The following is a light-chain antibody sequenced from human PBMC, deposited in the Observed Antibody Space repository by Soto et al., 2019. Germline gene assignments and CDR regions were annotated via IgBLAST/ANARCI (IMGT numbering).Light chain of an antibody. V-gene: IGKV3-20*01. Sequence: EIVLTQSPGTLSLSPGERATLSCRASQSVSSSYLAWYQQKPGQAPRLLIYGASSRATGIPDRFSGSGSGTDLTLTISRLEPEDFAVDYCQQYGSSLWTFGQGTKVEIK. CDR2: GAS. J-gene: IGKJ1*01. CDR3: QQYGSSLWT. CDR1: QSVSSSY.